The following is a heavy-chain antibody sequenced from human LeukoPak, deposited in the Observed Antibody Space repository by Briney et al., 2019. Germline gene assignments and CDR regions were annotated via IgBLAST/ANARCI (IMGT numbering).Heavy chain of an antibody. CDR2: IYTSGST. CDR3: ARAGTAVAGTRFDY. CDR1: GGSISSYY. Sequence: PSETLSLTCTVSGGSISSYYWSCIRQPAGKGLEWIGRIYTSGSTNYNPSLKSRVTMSVDTSKNQFSLKLSSVTAADTAVYYCARAGTAVAGTRFDYWGQGTLVTVSS. J-gene: IGHJ4*02. D-gene: IGHD6-19*01. V-gene: IGHV4-4*07.